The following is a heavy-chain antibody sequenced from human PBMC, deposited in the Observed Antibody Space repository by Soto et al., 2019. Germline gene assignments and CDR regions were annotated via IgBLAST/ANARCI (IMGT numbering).Heavy chain of an antibody. CDR3: ARGLWFGEYSPGMDV. CDR2: INAGNGNT. V-gene: IGHV1-3*01. CDR1: GYTFTSYA. D-gene: IGHD3-10*01. Sequence: GASVKVSCKASGYTFTSYAMHWVRQAPGQRLEWMGWINAGNGNTKYSQKFQGRVTITRDTSASTAYMELSSLRSEDTAVYYCARGLWFGEYSPGMDVWGQGTTVTVSS. J-gene: IGHJ6*02.